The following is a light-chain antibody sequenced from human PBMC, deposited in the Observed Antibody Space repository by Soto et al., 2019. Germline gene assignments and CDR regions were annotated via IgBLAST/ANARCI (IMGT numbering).Light chain of an antibody. CDR1: SSDVGSYTY. J-gene: IGLJ1*01. V-gene: IGLV2-14*01. Sequence: QSALTQPASVSGSPRQSITISCTGASSDVGSYTYVSWYQQHPGKAPKLMIYEVNNRPSGVSNRFSGSKSCNTASLTISGLQADDESDYYCSSYTSSSTLSVFGTGTKLTVL. CDR2: EVN. CDR3: SSYTSSSTLSV.